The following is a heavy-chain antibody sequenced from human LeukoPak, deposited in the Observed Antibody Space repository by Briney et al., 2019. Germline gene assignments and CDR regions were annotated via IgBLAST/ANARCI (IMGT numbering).Heavy chain of an antibody. D-gene: IGHD3-3*01. CDR2: ISYDGSNK. CDR3: AKDRGLRFLKNTFDY. CDR1: GFSFSSYG. Sequence: PGGSLRLSCAGSGFSFSSYGMHWVRQAPGKGLEWVAVISYDGSNKYYADSVKGRFTISRDNSKNTLYLQMNSLRAEDTAVYYCAKDRGLRFLKNTFDYWGQGTLVTVSS. J-gene: IGHJ4*02. V-gene: IGHV3-30*18.